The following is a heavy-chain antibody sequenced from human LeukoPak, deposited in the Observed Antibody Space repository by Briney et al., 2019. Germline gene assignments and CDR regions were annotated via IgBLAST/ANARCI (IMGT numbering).Heavy chain of an antibody. V-gene: IGHV1-18*01. CDR2: ISAYNGNT. J-gene: IGHJ4*02. D-gene: IGHD3-3*01. CDR1: GYTFTSYG. CDR3: ARGPRLPSFGVVIPPSDY. Sequence: GASVTVSCKASGYTFTSYGISWVRQAPGQGLEWMGWISAYNGNTNYAQKLQGRVTMTTDTSTSTAYMELRSLRSDDTAVYYCARGPRLPSFGVVIPPSDYWGQGTLVTVSS.